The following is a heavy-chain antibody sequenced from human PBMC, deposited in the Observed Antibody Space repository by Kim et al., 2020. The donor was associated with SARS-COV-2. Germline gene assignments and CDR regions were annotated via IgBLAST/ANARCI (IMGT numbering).Heavy chain of an antibody. V-gene: IGHV4-59*01. CDR2: IYYSGST. D-gene: IGHD3-16*01. CDR1: GGSISSYY. Sequence: SETLSLTCTVSGGSISSYYWSWIRQPPGKGLEWIGYIYYSGSTNYNPSLKSRVTISVDTSKNQFSLKLSSVTAADTAVYYCAGGFWGYGMDVWGQGTTVTVSS. CDR3: AGGFWGYGMDV. J-gene: IGHJ6*02.